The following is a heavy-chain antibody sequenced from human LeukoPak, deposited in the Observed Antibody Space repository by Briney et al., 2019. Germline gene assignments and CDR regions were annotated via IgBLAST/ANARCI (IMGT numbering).Heavy chain of an antibody. D-gene: IGHD3-10*01. J-gene: IGHJ5*02. CDR3: ARDRGPRVLLWFGELREFDP. Sequence: QAGGSLRLSCAASGFTFSSYAMHWVRQAPGKGLEWVAVIWYDGSNKYYADSVKGRFTISRDNSKNTLYLQMNSLRAEDTAVYYCARDRGPRVLLWFGELREFDPWGQGTLVTVSS. CDR2: IWYDGSNK. CDR1: GFTFSSYA. V-gene: IGHV3-33*08.